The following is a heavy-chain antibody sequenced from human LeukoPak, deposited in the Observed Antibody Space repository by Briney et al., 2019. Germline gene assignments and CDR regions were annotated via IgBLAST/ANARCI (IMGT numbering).Heavy chain of an antibody. V-gene: IGHV3-30*02. D-gene: IGHD6-19*01. CDR3: AKDGLTVAEQVDY. CDR1: GFTFSSYG. J-gene: IGHJ4*02. Sequence: GGSLRLSCAASGFTFSSYGMHWVRQAPGKGLEWVAFIRYDGSNKYYADSVKGRFTISRDNTKNSLYMQMNSLRAEDTAVYYCAKDGLTVAEQVDYWGQGTLVSVSS. CDR2: IRYDGSNK.